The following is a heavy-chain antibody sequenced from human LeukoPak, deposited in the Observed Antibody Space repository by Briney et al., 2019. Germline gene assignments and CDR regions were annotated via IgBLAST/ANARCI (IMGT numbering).Heavy chain of an antibody. CDR3: ARDSRGIYNYYYMDV. CDR2: INPNSGGK. CDR1: GYTFTGYY. J-gene: IGHJ6*03. V-gene: IGHV1-2*02. Sequence: ASVKVSCKASGYTFTGYYMHWVRQAPGQGLGWRGWINPNSGGKNYAQKFQGRVTMTRDTSISTAYMELSRLGSDDTAVYYCARDSRGIYNYYYMDVWGKGTTVTVSS.